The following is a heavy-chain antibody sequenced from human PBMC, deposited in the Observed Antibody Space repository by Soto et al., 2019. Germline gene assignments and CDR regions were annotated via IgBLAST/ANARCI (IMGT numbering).Heavy chain of an antibody. CDR2: IYHSGDT. J-gene: IGHJ4*02. V-gene: IGHV4-38-2*01. CDR3: ARARIAVAGTIVDY. CDR1: GYSLTSGYY. Sequence: SETLSLTCAVSGYSLTSGYYCGWIRQPPGKGLEWIGSIYHSGDTYYNPSLKSRVTISVDTSKNHFSLKLTSVTAADTAVYYCARARIAVAGTIVDYWGQGTLVTVS. D-gene: IGHD6-19*01.